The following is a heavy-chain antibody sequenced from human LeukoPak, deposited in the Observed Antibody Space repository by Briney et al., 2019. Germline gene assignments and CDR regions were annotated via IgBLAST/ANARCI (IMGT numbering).Heavy chain of an antibody. CDR3: ARMYSSGYYGDYFDY. V-gene: IGHV3-11*04. CDR2: ISADAATV. J-gene: IGHJ4*02. Sequence: GGSLRLSCTASGFIFSNYYMAWVRQPPGRGLEWISYISADAATVKYADSVEGRFTVSRDNTQNSIYLEMSSLRVDDTAVYYCARMYSSGYYGDYFDYWGQGNLVSVSS. D-gene: IGHD5-12*01. CDR1: GFIFSNYY.